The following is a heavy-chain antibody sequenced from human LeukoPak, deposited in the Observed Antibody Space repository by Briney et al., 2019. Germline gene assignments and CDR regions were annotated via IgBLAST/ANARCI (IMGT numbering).Heavy chain of an antibody. CDR2: IKQDGSER. D-gene: IGHD2-21*01. CDR3: AREIMVAHYGMDV. J-gene: IGHJ6*02. CDR1: GFTYSSYW. V-gene: IGHV3-7*01. Sequence: GSLRLSCAASGFTYSSYWMTWVLQAPGKGLEWVANIKQDGSERDYVDSVKGRFTISRDNAKNSLYLQMNSLRAEDTAVYYCAREIMVAHYGMDVWGQGTTVTVSS.